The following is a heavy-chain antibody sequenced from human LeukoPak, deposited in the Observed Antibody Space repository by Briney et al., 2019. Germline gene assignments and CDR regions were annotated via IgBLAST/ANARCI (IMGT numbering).Heavy chain of an antibody. CDR2: IYYSGST. CDR3: ARGGYCSSSSCYGDDAFDI. J-gene: IGHJ3*02. CDR1: GGSISNYY. Sequence: PSETLSLTCTASGGSISNYYWSWIRQPPGKGLEWIGYIYYSGSTNYNPSLKSRVSISVDTSKKQFSLKLTSVTAADTAMYYCARGGYCSSSSCYGDDAFDIWGQGTMVTVSS. D-gene: IGHD2-2*01. V-gene: IGHV4-59*01.